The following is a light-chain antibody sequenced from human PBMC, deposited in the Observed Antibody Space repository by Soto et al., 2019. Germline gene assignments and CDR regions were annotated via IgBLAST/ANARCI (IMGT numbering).Light chain of an antibody. CDR3: CSYAGSTTRVP. J-gene: IGLJ2*01. Sequence: QSVLTQPASVSGSPGQSIIISCTGTSSDVDTYKYVSWYQQHPGKAPKLMIYEVSHRPSGVSDRFSGSKSGNTASLTISGLQAEDEADYYCCSYAGSTTRVPFGGGTKLTVL. CDR1: SSDVDTYKY. CDR2: EVS. V-gene: IGLV2-14*01.